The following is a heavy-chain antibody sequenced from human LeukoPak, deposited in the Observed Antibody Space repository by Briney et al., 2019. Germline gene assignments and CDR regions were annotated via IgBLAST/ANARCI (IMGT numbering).Heavy chain of an antibody. D-gene: IGHD6-13*01. CDR2: VQQEGSEK. CDR3: ATTLNIATAGYF. V-gene: IGHV3-7*01. Sequence: GGSLRLSCAASGFTFNSYWMSWVCQAPGKGLEWVANVQQEGSEKYYVDSVKGRFTISRDNAKNSVYLQMNSLRAEDTATYYCATTLNIATAGYFWGQGTLVTVSS. J-gene: IGHJ4*02. CDR1: GFTFNSYW.